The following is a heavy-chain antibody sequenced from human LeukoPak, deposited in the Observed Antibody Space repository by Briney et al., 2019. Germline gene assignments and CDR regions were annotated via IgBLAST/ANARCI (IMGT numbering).Heavy chain of an antibody. V-gene: IGHV3-23*01. D-gene: IGHD1-1*01. CDR3: ARARIGTSGTKSNRWFDP. Sequence: GGSLRLSCAASGFAFSSYAMTWVRQAPGKGLEWVSSIRDSGGRTYYADSVKGRFTISRDKSSNTLYLQMNSLSAEDTAFYYCARARIGTSGTKSNRWFDPWGQGILVTVAS. CDR1: GFAFSSYA. CDR2: IRDSGGRT. J-gene: IGHJ5*02.